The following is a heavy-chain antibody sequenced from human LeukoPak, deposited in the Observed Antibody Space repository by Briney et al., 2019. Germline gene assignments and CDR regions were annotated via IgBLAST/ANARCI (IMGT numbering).Heavy chain of an antibody. Sequence: GGSLRLSCAASGFTFSSYWMSWVRQAPWKGLEWVAIIKQDGSEKYYVDSVKGRFTISRDNAKNSLYLQMNSLRAEDTAVYYCAREVDGGPFDYWGQGTLVTVSS. CDR2: IKQDGSEK. J-gene: IGHJ4*02. D-gene: IGHD5-24*01. CDR3: AREVDGGPFDY. CDR1: GFTFSSYW. V-gene: IGHV3-7*01.